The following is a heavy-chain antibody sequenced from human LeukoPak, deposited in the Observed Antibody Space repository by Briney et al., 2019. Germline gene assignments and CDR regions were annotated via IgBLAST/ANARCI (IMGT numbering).Heavy chain of an antibody. V-gene: IGHV3-21*01. Sequence: PGGTLRLSCAASGVTFSSYSMNWVRQAPGKGLEWVSSISSSSSYIYYADSVKGRFTISRDNAKNSLYLQMNSLRAEDTAVYYCARDTRSTIFGVVMPPYYFDYWGQGTLVTVSS. CDR2: ISSSSSYI. CDR1: GVTFSSYS. D-gene: IGHD3-3*01. J-gene: IGHJ4*02. CDR3: ARDTRSTIFGVVMPPYYFDY.